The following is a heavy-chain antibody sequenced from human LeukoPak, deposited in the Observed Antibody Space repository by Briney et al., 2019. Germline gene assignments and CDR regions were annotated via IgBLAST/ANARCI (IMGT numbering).Heavy chain of an antibody. J-gene: IGHJ6*02. CDR2: INPSGGST. CDR1: GYTFTSYY. CDR3: ARDWPNPTLNYYYYGMDV. V-gene: IGHV1-46*01. D-gene: IGHD2-8*01. Sequence: GASVKVSCKASGYTFTSYYMHWVRQAPGQGLEWMGIINPSGGSTSYAQKFQGRVTMIRDTSTSTVYMELSSLRSEDTAVYYCARDWPNPTLNYYYYGMDVWGQGTTVTVSS.